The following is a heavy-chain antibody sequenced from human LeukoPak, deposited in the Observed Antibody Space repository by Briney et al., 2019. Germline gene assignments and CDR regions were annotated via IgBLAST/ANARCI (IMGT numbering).Heavy chain of an antibody. CDR1: GGTFSSYA. D-gene: IGHD3-22*01. CDR3: AKDNGYYYDSSLDYYYYMDV. CDR2: IIPIFGTA. V-gene: IGHV1-69*05. J-gene: IGHJ6*03. Sequence: GASVKVSCKASGGTFSSYAISWVRQAPGQGLEWMGGIIPIFGTANYAQKFQGRVTITTDESTSTAYMELSSLRSEDTAVYYCAKDNGYYYDSSLDYYYYMDVWGKGTTVTVSS.